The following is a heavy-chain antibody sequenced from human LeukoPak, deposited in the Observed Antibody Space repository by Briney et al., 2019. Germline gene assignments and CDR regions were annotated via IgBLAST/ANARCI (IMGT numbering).Heavy chain of an antibody. CDR1: GYTFTGYY. CDR2: INPHSGDT. J-gene: IGHJ4*02. V-gene: IGHV1-2*02. D-gene: IGHD2-8*01. Sequence: ASVKVSCKASGYTFTGYYMHWVRQAPGQGLEWMGWINPHSGDTDYAQKFQGRVTMTRDMSISTAYMELSRLRSDDTAVYCCARWGGHCTSGLCYYFDCWGQGTLVTVSS. CDR3: ARWGGHCTSGLCYYFDC.